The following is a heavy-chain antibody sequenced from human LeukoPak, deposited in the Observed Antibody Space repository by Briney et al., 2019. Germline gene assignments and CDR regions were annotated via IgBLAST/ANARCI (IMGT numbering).Heavy chain of an antibody. J-gene: IGHJ4*02. CDR1: GGSISSYF. V-gene: IGHV4-4*07. CDR3: ARHYVFVLGGSSFDY. CDR2: IYSSGST. Sequence: SETLSLTCTVSGGSISSYFWTWIRQPAGKGLEWIGRIYSSGSTNYNPSLKSRLTMSVDTSKNQFSLKLTSVTAADTAVYYCARHYVFVLGGSSFDYWGQGTLVTVSS. D-gene: IGHD3-16*01.